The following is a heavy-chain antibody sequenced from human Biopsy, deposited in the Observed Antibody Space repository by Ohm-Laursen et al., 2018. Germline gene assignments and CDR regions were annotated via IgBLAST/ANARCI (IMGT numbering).Heavy chain of an antibody. CDR3: GRREVVITHDAFDT. CDR1: GGSISSYY. D-gene: IGHD3-22*01. J-gene: IGHJ3*02. CDR2: VYYSGST. Sequence: TLSLTCTVSGGSISSYYWTWIRQPPGKGLEWIGDVYYSGSTNRNPSLKSRVTILVNTSKNQFSLKLNSVTAADTAVYYCGRREVVITHDAFDTWGQGTMVTVSS. V-gene: IGHV4-59*08.